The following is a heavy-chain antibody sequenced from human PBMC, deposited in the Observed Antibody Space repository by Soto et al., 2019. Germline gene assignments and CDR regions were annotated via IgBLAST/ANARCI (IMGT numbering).Heavy chain of an antibody. Sequence: SVKVSCKASGGTFSSYAISWVRQAPGQGLEWMGGIIPIFGTANYAQKFQGRVTITADESTSTAYMELSSLRSEDTAVYYRARWDSSLGYAFDIWGQGTMVTVSS. CDR2: IIPIFGTA. D-gene: IGHD6-19*01. V-gene: IGHV1-69*13. J-gene: IGHJ3*02. CDR1: GGTFSSYA. CDR3: ARWDSSLGYAFDI.